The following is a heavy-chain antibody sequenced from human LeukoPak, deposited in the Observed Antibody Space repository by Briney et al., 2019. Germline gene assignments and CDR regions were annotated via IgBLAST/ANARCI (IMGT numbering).Heavy chain of an antibody. CDR3: AKELVVVPAAIEGAFDI. D-gene: IGHD2-2*02. V-gene: IGHV3-53*01. J-gene: IGHJ3*02. Sequence: GGSLRLSCAASGFTVSSNYMSWVRQAPGKGLEWVSVIYSGGSTYYADSVKGRFTISRDNSKNTLYLQMNSLRAEDTAVYYCAKELVVVPAAIEGAFDIWGQGTMVTVSS. CDR1: GFTVSSNY. CDR2: IYSGGST.